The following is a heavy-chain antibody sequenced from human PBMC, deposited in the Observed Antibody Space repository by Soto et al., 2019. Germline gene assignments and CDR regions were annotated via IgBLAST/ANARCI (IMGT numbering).Heavy chain of an antibody. D-gene: IGHD1-1*01. CDR1: GFTFDDYA. CDR3: AKDFYRYNWNDGRQFDY. J-gene: IGHJ4*02. CDR2: ISWNSGNI. V-gene: IGHV3-9*01. Sequence: TGGSLRLSCAASGFTFDDYAMYWVRQVLGKGLEWVSSISWNSGNIGYADSVKGRFTTSRANAENSLYLQMNSLRPEDTAVYYCAKDFYRYNWNDGRQFDYWGQGTLVTVSS.